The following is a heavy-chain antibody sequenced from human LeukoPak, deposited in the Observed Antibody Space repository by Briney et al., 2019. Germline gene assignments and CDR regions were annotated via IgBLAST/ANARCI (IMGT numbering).Heavy chain of an antibody. Sequence: GGSLRLSCAASGFTFSSYSMNWVRQAPGKGLEWVSSISSSSSYIYYADSVKGRFTISRDNAKNSLYLQMNSLRAEDTAVYYCARALTVTTRDDYWGQGTLVTVSS. J-gene: IGHJ4*02. CDR3: ARALTVTTRDDY. CDR1: GFTFSSYS. V-gene: IGHV3-21*01. D-gene: IGHD4-17*01. CDR2: ISSSSSYI.